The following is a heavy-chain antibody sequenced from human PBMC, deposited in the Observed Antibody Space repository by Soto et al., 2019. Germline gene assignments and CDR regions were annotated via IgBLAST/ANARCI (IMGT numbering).Heavy chain of an antibody. V-gene: IGHV4-59*08. CDR3: ARAPRTGLSYSGYYFFDY. J-gene: IGHJ4*02. Sequence: SETLSLTCSVSGGSISSDYWTWIRRPPGKGLEWLGYIHNSENTNYNPSLNSRLTISLDTSKNQFSLKLTSVTAADTAVYYCARAPRTGLSYSGYYFFDYWGQGTQVTVSS. CDR1: GGSISSDY. CDR2: IHNSENT. D-gene: IGHD5-12*01.